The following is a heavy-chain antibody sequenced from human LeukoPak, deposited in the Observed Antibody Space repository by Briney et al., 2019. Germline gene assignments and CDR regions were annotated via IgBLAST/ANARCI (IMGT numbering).Heavy chain of an antibody. CDR3: ARTIWSGYSADAFDI. J-gene: IGHJ3*02. Sequence: GGSLRLSCAASGFTFSSYEMNWVRQAPGKGLEWVSYISSSGSTTYYADSVKGRFTISRDNAKNSLYLQMNSLRAEDTAVYYCARTIWSGYSADAFDIWGQGTMVTVSS. D-gene: IGHD3-3*01. CDR2: ISSSGSTT. V-gene: IGHV3-48*03. CDR1: GFTFSSYE.